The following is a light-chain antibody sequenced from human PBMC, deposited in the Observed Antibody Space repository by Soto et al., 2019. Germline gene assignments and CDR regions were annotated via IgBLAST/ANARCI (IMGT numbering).Light chain of an antibody. J-gene: IGKJ1*01. CDR1: QSVIYN. V-gene: IGKV3-15*01. CDR2: GAS. Sequence: EVVITQSPTTPSVSLGGKVSPSFRASQSVIYNLAWYQHKPGQAPRVLIYGASTRAPGIPDRFSGSGSDTEFTLTISSLQAEDSAVYYCHQYFNWRTFGQGTKV. CDR3: HQYFNWRT.